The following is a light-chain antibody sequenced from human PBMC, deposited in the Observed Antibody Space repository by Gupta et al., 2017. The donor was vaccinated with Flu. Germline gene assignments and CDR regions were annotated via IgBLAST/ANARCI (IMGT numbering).Light chain of an antibody. CDR1: QGISND. CDR3: LQHNNYPLT. Sequence: GDRVTITCRASQGISNDLVWYQQKPGKAPRPLIYAASSLQSGVPSRFSGGGSGTEFTLTISSLQPEDFATYYCLQHNNYPLTFGQGTRLEIK. J-gene: IGKJ5*01. CDR2: AAS. V-gene: IGKV1-17*01.